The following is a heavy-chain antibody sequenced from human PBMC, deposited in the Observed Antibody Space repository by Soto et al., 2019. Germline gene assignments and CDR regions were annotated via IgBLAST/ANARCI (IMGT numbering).Heavy chain of an antibody. CDR1: GFTFSSYA. CDR2: ISGSGGST. V-gene: IGHV3-23*01. CDR3: AKGPELRFLEWFPDYYYYMDV. J-gene: IGHJ6*03. Sequence: GGSLRLSCAASGFTFSSYAMSWVRQAPGKGLEWVSAISGSGGSTYYADSVKGRFTISRDNSKNTLYLQMNSLRAEDTAVYYCAKGPELRFLEWFPDYYYYMDVWXKGTTVTVSS. D-gene: IGHD3-3*01.